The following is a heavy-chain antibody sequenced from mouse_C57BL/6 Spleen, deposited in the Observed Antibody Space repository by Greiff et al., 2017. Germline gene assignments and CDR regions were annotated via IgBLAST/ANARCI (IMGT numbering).Heavy chain of an antibody. D-gene: IGHD3-2*02. V-gene: IGHV3-6*01. CDR1: GYSITSGYY. CDR3: ARESSGYVGVAY. Sequence: EVKLMESGPGLVKPSQSLSLTCSVTGYSITSGYYWNWIRQFPGNKLEWMGYISYDGSNNYNPSLKNRISITRDTSKNQFFLKLNSVTTEDTATYYGARESSGYVGVAYWGQGTLVTVSA. J-gene: IGHJ3*01. CDR2: ISYDGSN.